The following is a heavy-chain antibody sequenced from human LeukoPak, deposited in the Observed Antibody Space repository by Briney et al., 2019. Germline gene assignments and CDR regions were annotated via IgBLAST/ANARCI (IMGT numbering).Heavy chain of an antibody. D-gene: IGHD4-17*01. Sequence: PSETDSLTCTVSGGSISSGTSYWGWIRQPPGKGLEWLGTFFYGGTPYYNPSLKSRLTISVDTSKNHFSLGLGSVTPADTAVYYCGRLDSGEYFFDYWGQGTRVPLFS. V-gene: IGHV4-39*02. CDR1: GGSISSGTSY. CDR2: FFYGGTP. CDR3: GRLDSGEYFFDY. J-gene: IGHJ4*02.